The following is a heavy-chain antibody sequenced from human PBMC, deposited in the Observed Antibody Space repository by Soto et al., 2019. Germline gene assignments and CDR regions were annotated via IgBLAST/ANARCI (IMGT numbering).Heavy chain of an antibody. CDR1: GFXXXSXA. D-gene: IGHD6-19*01. CDR3: AKKTSSGWYESVY. CDR2: ISGSGGST. J-gene: IGHJ4*02. Sequence: EVQLLESGGGLVQPGGSLXXSCAXXGFXXXSXAMSXVXQAPGKGLEWVSAISGSGGSTYYADSVKGRFTISRDNSKNTLYLQMNSLRAEDTAVYYCAKKTSSGWYESVYWGQGTLVTVSS. V-gene: IGHV3-23*01.